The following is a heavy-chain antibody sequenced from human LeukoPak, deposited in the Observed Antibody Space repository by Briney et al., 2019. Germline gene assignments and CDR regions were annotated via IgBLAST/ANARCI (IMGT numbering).Heavy chain of an antibody. CDR1: GFTFSSYG. D-gene: IGHD2/OR15-2a*01. Sequence: GGSLRLSCAASGFTFSSYGMHWVRQAPGKGLEWVAVIWYDGSNKYYADPVKGRFTISRDNSKNTLYLQMNSLRAEDTAVYYCARDREGYFSFDYWGQGTLVTVSS. CDR3: ARDREGYFSFDY. CDR2: IWYDGSNK. V-gene: IGHV3-33*01. J-gene: IGHJ4*02.